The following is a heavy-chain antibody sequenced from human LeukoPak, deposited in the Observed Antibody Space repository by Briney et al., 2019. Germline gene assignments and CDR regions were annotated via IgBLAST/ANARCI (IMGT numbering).Heavy chain of an antibody. V-gene: IGHV4-59*08. Sequence: SETLSLTCTVSGVSVSSYYWSWIRQPPGKGLEWIGFIYNSGSTNYNPSLQGRVAISLDTSKNQFSLKLTSLTAADTAVYYCARQGRFSYFGMDVWGQGTTVTVSS. CDR3: ARQGRFSYFGMDV. CDR1: GVSVSSYY. CDR2: IYNSGST. J-gene: IGHJ6*02. D-gene: IGHD3-3*01.